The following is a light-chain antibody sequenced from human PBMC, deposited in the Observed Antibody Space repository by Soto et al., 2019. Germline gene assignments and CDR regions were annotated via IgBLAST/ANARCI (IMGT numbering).Light chain of an antibody. CDR1: SSDVGGYNY. CDR2: DVS. Sequence: QSALTQPASVSGSPGQSITISCTGTSSDVGGYNYVSWYQQHPGKAPKLMISDVSNRPSGVSNRFSGSKSGNTASLTISGLQAEDEGDYFCTSYTSSNSFDVFGPGTKLTVL. J-gene: IGLJ1*01. CDR3: TSYTSSNSFDV. V-gene: IGLV2-14*01.